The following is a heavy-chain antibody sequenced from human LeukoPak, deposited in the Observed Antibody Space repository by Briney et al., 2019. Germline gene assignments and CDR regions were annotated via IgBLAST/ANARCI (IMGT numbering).Heavy chain of an antibody. CDR1: GFSLSTNAVV. J-gene: IGHJ4*02. CDR2: IYGNDDK. CDR3: VHRTTVTSVDH. Sequence: SGSTLVNPTQTLTLTCTFSGFSLSTNAVVVGWVRQPPGKALEWLAFIYGNDDKRYSPSLESRLTITKDTSKNQVVLTVTDMDYVDTATYYCVHRTTVTSVDHWGQGTLVTVSS. D-gene: IGHD4-17*01. V-gene: IGHV2-5*01.